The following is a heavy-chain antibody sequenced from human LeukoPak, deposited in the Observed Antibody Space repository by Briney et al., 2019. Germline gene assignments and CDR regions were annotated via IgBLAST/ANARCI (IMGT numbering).Heavy chain of an antibody. Sequence: PGRSLRLSCAASGFTFSSYAMHWVRQAPGKGLEWVAVISYDGSNKYYADSVKGRFTISRDNSKNTLYLQMNSLRAEDTAAYYCARDLYSYGDFDYWGQGTLVTVSS. CDR3: ARDLYSYGDFDY. J-gene: IGHJ4*02. CDR2: ISYDGSNK. CDR1: GFTFSSYA. D-gene: IGHD5-18*01. V-gene: IGHV3-30-3*01.